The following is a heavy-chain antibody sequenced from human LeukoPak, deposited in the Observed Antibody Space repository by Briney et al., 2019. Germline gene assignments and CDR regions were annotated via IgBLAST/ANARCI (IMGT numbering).Heavy chain of an antibody. J-gene: IGHJ4*02. CDR2: INHSGST. D-gene: IGHD5-24*01. CDR1: GGSFSGYY. V-gene: IGHV4-34*01. CDR3: ARGWLQPFDY. Sequence: PSETLSLTCAVYGGSFSGYYWSWIRQPPGKGLEWIGEINHSGSTDYNPSLKSRVTISVDTSKNQFSLKPSSVTAADTAVYYCARGWLQPFDYWGQGTLVTVSS.